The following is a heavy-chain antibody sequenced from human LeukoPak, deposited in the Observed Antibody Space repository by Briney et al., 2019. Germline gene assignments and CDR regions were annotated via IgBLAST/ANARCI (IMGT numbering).Heavy chain of an antibody. D-gene: IGHD3-22*01. V-gene: IGHV1-18*01. CDR1: GYTFTSYG. CDR3: ARDLNAYYDSSGSLDY. Sequence: GASVKVSCKASGYTFTSYGISWVRQAPGQGLEWMGWISAYNSNTNYAQKLQGRVTMTTDTSTSTAYMELRSLRSDDTAVYYCARDLNAYYDSSGSLDYWGQGTLVTVSS. CDR2: ISAYNSNT. J-gene: IGHJ4*02.